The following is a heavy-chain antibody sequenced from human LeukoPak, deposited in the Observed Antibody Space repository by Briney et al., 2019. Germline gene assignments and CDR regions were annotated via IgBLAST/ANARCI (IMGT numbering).Heavy chain of an antibody. CDR1: GDSISSPSHY. CDR2: ISYSGST. V-gene: IGHV4-39*07. J-gene: IGHJ5*02. D-gene: IGHD6-25*01. CDR3: EREQNFSRRSGYFHP. Sequence: SETLSLTCSISGDSISSPSHYWGWIRQPPGKGLEWIATISYSGSTFYNPSLKSRVTTSKDTSKNQFSLNLNSVTAADTAGYYCEREQNFSRRSGYFHPWGPGDLVNVSS.